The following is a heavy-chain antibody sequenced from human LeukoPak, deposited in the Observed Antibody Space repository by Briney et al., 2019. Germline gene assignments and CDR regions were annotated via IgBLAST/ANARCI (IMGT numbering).Heavy chain of an antibody. J-gene: IGHJ6*02. D-gene: IGHD2-2*03. V-gene: IGHV5-51*01. CDR2: IYPGDSDT. Sequence: GESLKISCKGSGYSFTSYWIGWVRQMPGKGLEWMGIIYPGDSDTRYGPSFQGQVTISADKSISTAYLQWSSLKASDTAMYYCARADGYCSSTSCHYYYGMDVWGQGTTVTVSS. CDR1: GYSFTSYW. CDR3: ARADGYCSSTSCHYYYGMDV.